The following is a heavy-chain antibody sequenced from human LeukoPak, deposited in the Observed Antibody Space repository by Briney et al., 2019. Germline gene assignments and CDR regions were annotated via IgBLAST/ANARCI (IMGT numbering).Heavy chain of an antibody. J-gene: IGHJ4*02. Sequence: GGSLRLSCAASGFTFSTYWMHWVRQAPGKGLVWISGINSDGRTTNYADSVKGRFTISRDNAKNTVYLQMNSLRAEDTAVYYCAGNGDYSNQDGDYWGQGTLVTVSS. V-gene: IGHV3-74*01. CDR2: INSDGRTT. CDR1: GFTFSTYW. CDR3: AGNGDYSNQDGDY. D-gene: IGHD4-11*01.